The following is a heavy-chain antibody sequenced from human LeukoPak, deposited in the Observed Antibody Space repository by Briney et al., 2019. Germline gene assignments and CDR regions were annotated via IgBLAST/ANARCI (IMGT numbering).Heavy chain of an antibody. D-gene: IGHD3-22*01. V-gene: IGHV3-23*01. Sequence: GGSLRLSCAASGLTFSNYAMSWVRQAPGKGLEWVSGISDSGGSTYYADSVKGRFTISRDNSKNTLYLQMNSLRAEDTAVYYCARGIVVVINVPSSFDYWGQGTLVTVSS. CDR3: ARGIVVVINVPSSFDY. J-gene: IGHJ4*02. CDR2: ISDSGGST. CDR1: GLTFSNYA.